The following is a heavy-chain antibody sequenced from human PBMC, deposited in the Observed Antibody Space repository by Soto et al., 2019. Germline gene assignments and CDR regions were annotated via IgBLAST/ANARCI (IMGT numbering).Heavy chain of an antibody. V-gene: IGHV3-23*01. CDR2: IGGSVENT. CDR1: GFTFSNYA. CDR3: ARGGHSRGWGFDY. J-gene: IGHJ4*02. D-gene: IGHD6-19*01. Sequence: GGSLRLSCAAYGFTFSNYALSCVRQAPGKGLEWVSTIGGSVENTFYADSVKGRFTISRDNSKSTLYLQMNNLRAEDTAVYYCARGGHSRGWGFDYWGQGSLVTVSS.